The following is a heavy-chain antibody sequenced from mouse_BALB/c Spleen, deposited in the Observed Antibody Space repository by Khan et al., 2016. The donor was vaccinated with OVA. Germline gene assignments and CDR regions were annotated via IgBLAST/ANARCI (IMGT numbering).Heavy chain of an antibody. CDR2: INPHIGET. V-gene: IGHV1-20*02. Sequence: IQLVQSGPELVKPGASVKISCKASGYSFTGYFMNWVMQSHGKSLEWIGRINPHIGETFYNQKFKGKATLTVDESSSTAHMELRSLASEDSAVYYCARKNGRDFSYWGQGTTLTVSS. J-gene: IGHJ2*01. CDR3: ARKNGRDFSY. D-gene: IGHD1-1*01. CDR1: GYSFTGYF.